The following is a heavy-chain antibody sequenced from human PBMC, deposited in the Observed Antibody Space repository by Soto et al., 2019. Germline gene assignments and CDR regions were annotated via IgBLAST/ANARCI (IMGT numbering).Heavy chain of an antibody. J-gene: IGHJ4*02. Sequence: SETLSLTCTVSGGSIISYYWSWILQPPGKGLEWIGYIYYSGSTNYNPSLKSRVTISVDTSKNQFSLKPSSVTAADTAVYFCARLEGLATLSYYFDLWGQVALVTVSS. CDR1: GGSIISYY. CDR2: IYYSGST. D-gene: IGHD3-9*01. V-gene: IGHV4-59*01. CDR3: ARLEGLATLSYYFDL.